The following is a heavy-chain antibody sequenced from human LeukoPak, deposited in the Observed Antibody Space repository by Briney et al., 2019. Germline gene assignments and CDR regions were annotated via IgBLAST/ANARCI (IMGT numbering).Heavy chain of an antibody. D-gene: IGHD6-19*01. CDR2: IYYSGST. J-gene: IGHJ4*02. V-gene: IGHV4-59*01. CDR1: GGSMSSFY. Sequence: KASETLSLTCTVSGGSMSSFYWSWFRQPPGKRLEWIGYIYYSGSTNYNPSLKSRVTISVDTSKNHFSLKLTSVTAADTAVYYCARAAYSSGWYYFDYWGQGTLVTVSS. CDR3: ARAAYSSGWYYFDY.